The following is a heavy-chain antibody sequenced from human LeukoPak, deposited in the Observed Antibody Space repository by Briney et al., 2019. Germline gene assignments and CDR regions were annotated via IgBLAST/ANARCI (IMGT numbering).Heavy chain of an antibody. V-gene: IGHV3-30-3*01. D-gene: IGHD6-13*01. Sequence: PGRSLRLSCAASGFTFSSYAMHWVRQAPGKGLEWVAVISYDGSNKYYADSVKGRFTISRDNSKNTLYLQMNSLRAEDTAVYYCARERLNKGHSSSWYGSSYYYGMDVWGQGTTVTVSS. CDR2: ISYDGSNK. J-gene: IGHJ6*02. CDR3: ARERLNKGHSSSWYGSSYYYGMDV. CDR1: GFTFSSYA.